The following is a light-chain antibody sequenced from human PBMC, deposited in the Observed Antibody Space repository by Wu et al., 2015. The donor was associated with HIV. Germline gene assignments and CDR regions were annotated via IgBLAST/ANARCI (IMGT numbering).Light chain of an antibody. CDR2: DAT. V-gene: IGKV1-12*01. CDR3: QQADSFLLT. Sequence: DIQMTQSPSSVSASIGDRVTITCRASQGISSWLAWYQQKPGKAPNLLIYDATTLHSGVPSRFSGSGSGTDFTLTINSLLPEDFATYYCQQADSFLLTFGGGTKVEVK. J-gene: IGKJ4*01. CDR1: QGISSW.